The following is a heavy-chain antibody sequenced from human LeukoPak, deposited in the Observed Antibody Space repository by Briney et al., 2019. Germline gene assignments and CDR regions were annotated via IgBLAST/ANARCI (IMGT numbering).Heavy chain of an antibody. D-gene: IGHD7-27*01. Sequence: SETLSLTCTVSGGSISSYYWSWIRQPPGKGLEWIGYIYYSGSTNYNPSLKSRVTISVDTSKNQFSLKLSSVTAADTAVYYCARRRGTGESDAFDVWGQGTMVTVSS. CDR1: GGSISSYY. V-gene: IGHV4-59*08. J-gene: IGHJ3*01. CDR2: IYYSGST. CDR3: ARRRGTGESDAFDV.